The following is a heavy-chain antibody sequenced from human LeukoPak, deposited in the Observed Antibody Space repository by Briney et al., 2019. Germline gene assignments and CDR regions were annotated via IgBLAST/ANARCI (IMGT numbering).Heavy chain of an antibody. Sequence: ASVKVSCKASGYSFTSNVISWVRQAPGQGLEWMGWISAYNGNTNYAQKLQGRVTMTTDTSTSTAYMELRSLRSDDTAVYYCARTPAMIVVVIGKAFDIWGQGTMVTVSS. CDR1: GYSFTSNV. V-gene: IGHV1-18*01. D-gene: IGHD3-22*01. CDR3: ARTPAMIVVVIGKAFDI. CDR2: ISAYNGNT. J-gene: IGHJ3*02.